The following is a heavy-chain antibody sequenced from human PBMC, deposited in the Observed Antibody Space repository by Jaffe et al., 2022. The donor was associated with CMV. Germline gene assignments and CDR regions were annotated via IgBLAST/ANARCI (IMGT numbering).Heavy chain of an antibody. CDR2: INPNSGGT. CDR3: AREHKGEVVPAAMPGWFDP. D-gene: IGHD2-2*01. V-gene: IGHV1-2*04. CDR1: GYTFTGYY. J-gene: IGHJ5*02. Sequence: QVQLVQSGAEVKKPGASVKVSCKASGYTFTGYYMHWVRQAPGQGLEWMGWINPNSGGTNYAQKFQGWVTMTRDTSISTAYMELSRLRSDDTAVYYCAREHKGEVVPAAMPGWFDPWGQGTLVTVSS.